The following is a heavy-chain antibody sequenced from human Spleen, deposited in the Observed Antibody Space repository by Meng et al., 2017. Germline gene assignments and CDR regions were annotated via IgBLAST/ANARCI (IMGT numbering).Heavy chain of an antibody. J-gene: IGHJ4*02. CDR1: GYTFTAYY. D-gene: IGHD2-21*01. Sequence: QVQLGPSGAELEKPGASVKVSCKPSGYTFTAYYIHWVRQAPGQGLEWMGHINPDTGDTLYAQKFQGRVSMTGDTSISTAYVELSGLRSDDTAVYYCARDENISLGKLFGDYWGQGTLVTVSS. V-gene: IGHV1-2*06. CDR3: ARDENISLGKLFGDY. CDR2: INPDTGDT.